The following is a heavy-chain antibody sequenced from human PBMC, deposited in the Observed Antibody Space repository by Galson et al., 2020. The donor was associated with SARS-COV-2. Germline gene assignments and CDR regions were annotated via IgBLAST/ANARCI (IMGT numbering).Heavy chain of an antibody. CDR3: ARQRVPSAMHYYYYYMDV. CDR1: GGSIISINYY. Sequence: SETLSLTCTVSGGSIISINYYWGWIRQPPGQGLEWIGSIYYSGITYSNPSLQSRVTVSVDTSKNQFSLNLTSVTAADTAVYYCARQRVPSAMHYYYYYMDVWGKGTTVTVSS. D-gene: IGHD2-2*01. CDR2: IYYSGIT. J-gene: IGHJ6*03. V-gene: IGHV4-39*01.